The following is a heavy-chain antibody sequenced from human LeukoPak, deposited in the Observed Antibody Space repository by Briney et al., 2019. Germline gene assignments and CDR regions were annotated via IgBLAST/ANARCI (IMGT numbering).Heavy chain of an antibody. D-gene: IGHD1/OR15-1a*01. V-gene: IGHV1-69*05. J-gene: IGHJ4*02. Sequence: GASVKVSCKASGGTFSSSAISWVRQAPGQGLEWMGGIIPIFGTANYAQKFQGRVTITTDESTSTAYMELSSLRSEDTAVYYCATEQVGYYFDYWGQGTLVTVSS. CDR1: GGTFSSSA. CDR2: IIPIFGTA. CDR3: ATEQVGYYFDY.